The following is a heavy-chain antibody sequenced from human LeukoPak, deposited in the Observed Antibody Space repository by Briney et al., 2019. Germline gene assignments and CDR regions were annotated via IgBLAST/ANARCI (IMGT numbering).Heavy chain of an antibody. CDR3: AKTPFNGVWGGYLDY. V-gene: IGHV3-23*01. D-gene: IGHD2-8*01. CDR1: GFTFSSYA. J-gene: IGHJ4*02. CDR2: ISGSGGST. Sequence: PGGSLRLSCAASGFTFSSYAMSWVRQAPGKGLEWVSAISGSGGSTYYADSVKGRFTISRDNSKNTLYLQMNSLRAEDTAVYYCAKTPFNGVWGGYLDYWGQGTLVTVSS.